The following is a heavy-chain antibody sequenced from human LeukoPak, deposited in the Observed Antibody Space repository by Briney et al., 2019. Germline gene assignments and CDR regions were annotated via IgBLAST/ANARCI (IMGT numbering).Heavy chain of an antibody. CDR2: ISYDGNYI. CDR1: GFTFSSYS. V-gene: IGHV3-30*01. J-gene: IGHJ4*02. D-gene: IGHD3-10*01. Sequence: GRSLRLSCAASGFTFSSYSMHWVRQAPGKGLESLSVISYDGNYIYYADSVKVRFTISRDNSKNTLYLQMNSLRAADAAVYYCARDSTYYYASGSSGPHYFDSWGQGTLVTVSS. CDR3: ARDSTYYYASGSSGPHYFDS.